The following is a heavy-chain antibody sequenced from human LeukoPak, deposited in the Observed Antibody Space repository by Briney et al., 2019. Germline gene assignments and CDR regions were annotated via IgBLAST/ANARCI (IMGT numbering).Heavy chain of an antibody. CDR2: IYYSGST. J-gene: IGHJ4*02. D-gene: IGHD3-22*01. V-gene: IGHV4-30-4*01. CDR3: ARQYDSSAYYYYHFDY. CDR1: GGSISSGDYY. Sequence: SQTLSLTCTVSGGSISSGDYYWSWIRQPPGKGLEWIGYIYYSGSTYYNPSLKSRVTISADTSKNQFSLKLSSVTAADTAVYYCARQYDSSAYYYYHFDYWGQGTLVTVSS.